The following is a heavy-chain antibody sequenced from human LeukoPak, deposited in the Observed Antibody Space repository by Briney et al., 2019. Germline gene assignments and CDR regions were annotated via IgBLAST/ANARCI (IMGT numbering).Heavy chain of an antibody. CDR2: MNPNSGNT. V-gene: IGHV1-8*02. D-gene: IGHD3-22*01. CDR3: ARVDRGYYDSSGYFGRGYYYYYYYMDV. Sequence: ASVKVSCKASGGTFSSYAINWVRQATGQGLEWMGWMNPNSGNTGYAQKFQGRVTMTRNTSISTAYMELSSLRSEDTAVYYCARVDRGYYDSSGYFGRGYYYYYYYMDVWGKGTTVTVSS. CDR1: GGTFSSYA. J-gene: IGHJ6*03.